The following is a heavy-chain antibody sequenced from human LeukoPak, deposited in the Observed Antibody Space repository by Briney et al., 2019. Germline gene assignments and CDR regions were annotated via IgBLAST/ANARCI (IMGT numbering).Heavy chain of an antibody. D-gene: IGHD2-2*02. Sequence: GASVKVSCKASGYTFTGYYMHWVRQAPGQELEWMGWINPNSGGTNYAQKFQGRVTMTRDTSISTAYMELSRLRSDDTAVYYCARRSGRRYCSSTSCYIFDYWGQGTLVTVSS. CDR3: ARRSGRRYCSSTSCYIFDY. CDR1: GYTFTGYY. V-gene: IGHV1-2*02. CDR2: INPNSGGT. J-gene: IGHJ4*02.